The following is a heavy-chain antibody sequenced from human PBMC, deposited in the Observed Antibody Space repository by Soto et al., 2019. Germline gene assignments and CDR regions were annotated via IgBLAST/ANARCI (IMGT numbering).Heavy chain of an antibody. D-gene: IGHD3-22*01. CDR3: ARPHYDSSGYLDY. J-gene: IGHJ4*02. CDR1: GVSIRSSSYY. V-gene: IGHV4-39*01. Sequence: SETLSLTCTVSGVSIRSSSYYWGWIRQPPGKGLEWIGSIYYSGSTYYNPSLKSRVTISVDTSKNQFSLKLSSVTAADTAVYYCARPHYDSSGYLDYWGQGTLVTVS. CDR2: IYYSGST.